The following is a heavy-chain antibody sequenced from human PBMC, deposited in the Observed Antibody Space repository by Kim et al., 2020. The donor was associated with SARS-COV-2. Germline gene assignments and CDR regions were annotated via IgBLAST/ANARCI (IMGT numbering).Heavy chain of an antibody. CDR3: ATEGQFSN. D-gene: IGHD3-3*01. CDR1: GFTFTSYA. J-gene: IGHJ4*02. CDR2: IKTSGANT. V-gene: IGHV3-23*01. Sequence: GGSLRLSCAASGFTFTSYAMSWVRQAPGKGLEWVSTIKTSGANTYYADSVKGRFIISRDNSKNTLYLQMNSLRAEDTAVYYCATEGQFSNWGQGTLVTVSS.